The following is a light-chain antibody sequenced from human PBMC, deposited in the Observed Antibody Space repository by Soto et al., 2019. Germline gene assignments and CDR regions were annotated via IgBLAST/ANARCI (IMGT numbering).Light chain of an antibody. J-gene: IGKJ1*01. Sequence: DIQMTQSPSTLSASVGDRVVITCRASQSISRWLAWYQQKPGRAPNLLIYDASVLYSGVPSRFSGSGSGTEFTLTISSLQPGDFATYYCQQYESYWTFGQGTKVEIK. V-gene: IGKV1-5*01. CDR3: QQYESYWT. CDR2: DAS. CDR1: QSISRW.